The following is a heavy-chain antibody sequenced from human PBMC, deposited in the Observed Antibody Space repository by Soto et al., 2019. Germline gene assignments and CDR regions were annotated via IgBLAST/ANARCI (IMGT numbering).Heavy chain of an antibody. V-gene: IGHV3-23*01. CDR1: GFTFSSYA. J-gene: IGHJ4*02. CDR3: AKVPNRGGLHDSSGPIDY. CDR2: ISGSGGST. D-gene: IGHD3-22*01. Sequence: GGSLRLSCAASGFTFSSYAMSWVRQAPGKGLEWVSAISGSGGSTYYADSVKGRFTISRDNSKNTLYLQMNSLRAEDTAVYYCAKVPNRGGLHDSSGPIDYWGQGTLVTVSS.